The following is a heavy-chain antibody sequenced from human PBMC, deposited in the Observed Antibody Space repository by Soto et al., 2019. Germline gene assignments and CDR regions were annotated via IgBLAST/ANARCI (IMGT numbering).Heavy chain of an antibody. Sequence: SETLSLTCAVYGGSFSGYYWSWIRQPPGKGLEWIGEINHSGSTNYNPSLKSRVTISVDTSKNQFSLRLSSVTAADTAVYYCARSPMVRFPYYYYYMDVWGKGTTVTVS. J-gene: IGHJ6*03. CDR2: INHSGST. V-gene: IGHV4-34*01. CDR1: GGSFSGYY. D-gene: IGHD3-10*01. CDR3: ARSPMVRFPYYYYYMDV.